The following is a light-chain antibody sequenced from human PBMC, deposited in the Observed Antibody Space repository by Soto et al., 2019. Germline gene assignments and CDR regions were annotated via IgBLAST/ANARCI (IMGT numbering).Light chain of an antibody. Sequence: IVLTQSPGTLSLSPGQRATLSCRASQSVTSTYLAWYQQEPGQAPKLLIYGASSRATGIPDRFSGSGSGTDFTLIISRLEPEDFAVYYCHQYSRSPLSFGGGTKVEL. CDR1: QSVTSTY. CDR3: HQYSRSPLS. CDR2: GAS. J-gene: IGKJ4*01. V-gene: IGKV3-20*01.